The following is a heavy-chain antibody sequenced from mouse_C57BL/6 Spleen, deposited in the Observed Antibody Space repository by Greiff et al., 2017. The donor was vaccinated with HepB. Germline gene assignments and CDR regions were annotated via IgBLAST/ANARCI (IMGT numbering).Heavy chain of an antibody. CDR1: GYTFTSYG. Sequence: QVQLQQSGAELARPGASVKLSCKASGYTFTSYGISWVKQRTGQGLEWIGEIYPRSGNTYYNEKFKGKATLTADKSSSTAYMELRSLTSEDSAVYFCASGPKTAQDAYAMDDWGQGTSVTVSS. CDR3: ASGPKTAQDAYAMDD. J-gene: IGHJ4*01. D-gene: IGHD3-2*02. V-gene: IGHV1-81*01. CDR2: IYPRSGNT.